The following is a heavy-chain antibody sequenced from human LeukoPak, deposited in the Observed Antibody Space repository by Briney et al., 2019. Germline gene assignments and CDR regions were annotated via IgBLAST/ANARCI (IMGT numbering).Heavy chain of an antibody. D-gene: IGHD1-1*01. Sequence: GGSLRLSCTASGFTFTTAWMSWVRQAPGQGLEWVGRIQSQSDGESTHYAATGKGRFTISRDDSKNKLYLQMNSLKTEDTAVYYCTTDQAYVQLERRGSHVRVSFWGQGTLVTVSS. CDR3: TTDQAYVQLERRGSHVRVSF. J-gene: IGHJ4*02. CDR2: IQSQSDGEST. V-gene: IGHV3-15*01. CDR1: GFTFTTAW.